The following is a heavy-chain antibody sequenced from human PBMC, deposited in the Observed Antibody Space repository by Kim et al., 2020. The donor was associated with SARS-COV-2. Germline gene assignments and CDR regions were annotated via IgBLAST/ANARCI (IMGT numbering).Heavy chain of an antibody. CDR3: ARERGKDGHRD. CDR1: GFTFSSYW. Sequence: GGSLRLSCAASGFTFSSYWMHWVRQAPGKGLVWVSRINGDGSSTSYADSVKGRFTISRDNAKNTLYLQMNSLRAEDTAVYFCARERGKDGHRDWGQGTLVTVSS. V-gene: IGHV3-74*01. J-gene: IGHJ4*02. D-gene: IGHD3-16*01. CDR2: INGDGSST.